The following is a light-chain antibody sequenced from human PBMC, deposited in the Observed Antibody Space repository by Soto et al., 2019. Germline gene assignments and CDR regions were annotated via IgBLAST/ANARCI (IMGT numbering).Light chain of an antibody. CDR1: QSVSTY. V-gene: IGKV3-11*01. CDR3: QQRSHWPPLT. Sequence: EIVLTQSPATLSMSPGERATLSCRASQSVSTYLAWYQQKPGQAPRLLIFDASNRASGIPSRFSGSGSGTNFTLTIIRLVPEDFAVYYCQQRSHWPPLTFGGGTKVEIK. J-gene: IGKJ4*01. CDR2: DAS.